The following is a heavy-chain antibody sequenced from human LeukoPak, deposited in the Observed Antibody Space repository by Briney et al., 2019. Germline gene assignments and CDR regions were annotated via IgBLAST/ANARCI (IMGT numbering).Heavy chain of an antibody. J-gene: IGHJ4*02. CDR2: INSDGSST. V-gene: IGHV3-74*01. CDR3: AKDQVSGLLDY. Sequence: PGGSLRLSCAASGFIFSSYWMHWVRQAPGKGLVWVSRINSDGSSTSYADSVKGRFTVSRDNAKNTLYLQMNSLRAEDTAVYYCAKDQVSGLLDYWGQGTLVTVSS. D-gene: IGHD6-19*01. CDR1: GFIFSSYW.